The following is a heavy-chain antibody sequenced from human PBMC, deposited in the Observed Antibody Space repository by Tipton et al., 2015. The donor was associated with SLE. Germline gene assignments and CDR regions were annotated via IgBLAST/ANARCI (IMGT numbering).Heavy chain of an antibody. CDR1: GFTFSSYA. CDR2: ISYDGSNK. V-gene: IGHV3-30-3*01. J-gene: IGHJ5*02. Sequence: SLRLSCAASGFTFSSYAMHWVRQAPGKGMEWVAVISYDGSNKYYADSVKGRFSISRDNSKNTLYLQMNSLRAEDTAVYYCARAQLGILDPWGQGTLVTVSS. D-gene: IGHD2-2*01. CDR3: ARAQLGILDP.